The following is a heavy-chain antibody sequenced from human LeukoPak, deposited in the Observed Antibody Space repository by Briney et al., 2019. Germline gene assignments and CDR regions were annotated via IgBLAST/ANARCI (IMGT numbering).Heavy chain of an antibody. D-gene: IGHD3-3*01. V-gene: IGHV3-23*01. CDR2: FISADST. Sequence: QPGGSLRLSCAASAFRNYAMSWVRQAPGRGLEWVSTFISADSTHYADSVKGRFTISRDNSKNTLYLQMNSLRAEDTAVYYCAKGEWYLDYWGQGTLVTVSS. J-gene: IGHJ4*02. CDR3: AKGEWYLDY. CDR1: AFRNYA.